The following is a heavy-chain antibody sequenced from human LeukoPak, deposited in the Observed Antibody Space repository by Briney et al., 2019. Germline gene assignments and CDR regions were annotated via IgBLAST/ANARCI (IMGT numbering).Heavy chain of an antibody. J-gene: IGHJ4*02. CDR1: GFTFSSCA. CDR2: VSGSAGST. V-gene: IGHV3-23*01. Sequence: GGSLRLSCEASGFTFSSCAMSWVRQAPGKGPEWVAAVSGSAGSTYHVDSVKGRFTITRDNYKSILYLQMNSLRAEDTAVYYCANWDYYDSSGYFAPQDYWGQGTLVTVSS. CDR3: ANWDYYDSSGYFAPQDY. D-gene: IGHD3-22*01.